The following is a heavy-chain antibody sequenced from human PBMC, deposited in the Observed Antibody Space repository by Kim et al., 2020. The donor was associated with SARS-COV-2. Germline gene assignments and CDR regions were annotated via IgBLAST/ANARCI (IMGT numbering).Heavy chain of an antibody. CDR3: ARAAAGTAHYYYGMDV. CDR2: ISNDGSNT. Sequence: GGSLRLSCVASGFTFSSYAMHWVRQAPGKGLEWVAVISNDGSNTYYADSVKGRFTISRDNSKNTLYLQMNSLRAEDTAVYYCARAAAGTAHYYYGMDVRGEGTTVTVSS. V-gene: IGHV3-30*04. CDR1: GFTFSSYA. D-gene: IGHD6-13*01. J-gene: IGHJ6*04.